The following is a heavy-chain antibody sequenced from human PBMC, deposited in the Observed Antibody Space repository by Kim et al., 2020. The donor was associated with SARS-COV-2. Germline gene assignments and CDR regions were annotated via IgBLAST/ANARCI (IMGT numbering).Heavy chain of an antibody. CDR3: ARTIVVVVAANPGYFDY. CDR1: GYTLTELS. J-gene: IGHJ4*02. D-gene: IGHD2-15*01. Sequence: ASVKVSCKVSGYTLTELSMHWVRQAPGKGLEWMGGFDPEDGETIYAQKFQGRVTMNEDTSTDTAYMELSSLRSEDTAVYYCARTIVVVVAANPGYFDYWGQGTLVTVSS. CDR2: FDPEDGET. V-gene: IGHV1-24*01.